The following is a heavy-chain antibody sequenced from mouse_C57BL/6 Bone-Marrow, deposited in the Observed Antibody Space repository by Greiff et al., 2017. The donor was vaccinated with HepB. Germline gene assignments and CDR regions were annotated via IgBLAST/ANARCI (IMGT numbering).Heavy chain of an antibody. CDR3: ARSPLYYYGSSPFDY. CDR1: GYSITSGYY. D-gene: IGHD1-1*01. Sequence: VQLKESGPGLVKPSQSLSLTCSVTGYSITSGYYWYWIRQFPGNKLEWMGYISYDGSNNYNPSLKNRISITRDTSTNQFFLKLNSVTTEDTATYYCARSPLYYYGSSPFDYWGQGTTLTVSS. V-gene: IGHV3-6*01. CDR2: ISYDGSN. J-gene: IGHJ2*01.